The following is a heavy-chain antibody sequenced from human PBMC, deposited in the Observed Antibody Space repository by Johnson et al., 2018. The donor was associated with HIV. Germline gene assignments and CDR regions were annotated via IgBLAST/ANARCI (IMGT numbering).Heavy chain of an antibody. J-gene: IGHJ3*02. CDR3: ARDWGGYCSGGSCYGDVFDI. V-gene: IGHV3-7*01. CDR1: GFTFDDYA. D-gene: IGHD2-15*01. Sequence: QLVESGGGLVQPGRSLRLSCAASGFTFDDYAMHWVRQVPGKGLEWVANIKEDGSEKFYVDSVKGRFTISRDNAKNSLYLQMNSLRAEDTAVYYCARDWGGYCSGGSCYGDVFDIWGQGTRVTVSS. CDR2: IKEDGSEK.